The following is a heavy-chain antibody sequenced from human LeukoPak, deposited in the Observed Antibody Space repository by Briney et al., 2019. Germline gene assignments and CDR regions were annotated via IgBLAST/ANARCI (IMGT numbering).Heavy chain of an antibody. CDR3: ARPAYCGGNCYYFPDY. CDR2: ISSSGLTI. Sequence: GGSLRLSCAASGFNVSSYEMNWVRQAPGKGLEWVSYISSSGLTIHYADSVKGRFTISRDNAKNSLYLQMNSLRAEDTAVYYCARPAYCGGNCYYFPDYWGQGTLVTVSS. V-gene: IGHV3-48*03. CDR1: GFNVSSYE. J-gene: IGHJ4*02. D-gene: IGHD2-21*02.